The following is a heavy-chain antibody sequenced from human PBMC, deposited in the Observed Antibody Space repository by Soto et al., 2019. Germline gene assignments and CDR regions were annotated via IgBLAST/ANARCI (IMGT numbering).Heavy chain of an antibody. J-gene: IGHJ4*02. CDR3: AKEGLESPSIDY. D-gene: IGHD1-1*01. CDR1: GFTFSSYG. CDR2: ISYDGSNK. V-gene: IGHV3-30*18. Sequence: QVQLVESGGGVVQPGRSPRLSCAASGFTFSSYGMHWVRQAPGKGLEWVAVISYDGSNKYYADSVKGRFTISRDNSKNTLYLQMNSLRAEDTAVYYCAKEGLESPSIDYWGQGTLVTVSS.